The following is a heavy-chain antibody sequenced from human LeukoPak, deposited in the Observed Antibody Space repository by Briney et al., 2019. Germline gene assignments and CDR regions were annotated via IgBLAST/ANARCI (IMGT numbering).Heavy chain of an antibody. CDR2: ISHDGSNK. J-gene: IGHJ6*03. Sequence: GGSLRLSCVASGFTFSSYGMHWVRQAPGKGLEWVAVISHDGSNKYYADSVKGRFTISRDNSKNKLYLQMNNLRAEDTAVYYCAKIAGVIIVYYMDVWGKGTTVTISS. CDR3: AKIAGVIIVYYMDV. CDR1: GFTFSSYG. V-gene: IGHV3-30*18. D-gene: IGHD3-3*01.